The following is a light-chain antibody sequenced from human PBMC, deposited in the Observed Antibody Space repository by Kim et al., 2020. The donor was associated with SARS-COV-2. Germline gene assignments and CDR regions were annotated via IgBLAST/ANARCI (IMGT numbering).Light chain of an antibody. Sequence: LSPGERVTLSCRASQSVSSNLAWYQQKPGQAPRLLIYDASTRATGIPARFSGGGSGADFTHTISSLGPEDFAVYHCQQRFSWPITFGGWTKVDI. CDR1: QSVSSN. CDR2: DAS. J-gene: IGKJ4*01. V-gene: IGKV3-11*01. CDR3: QQRFSWPIT.